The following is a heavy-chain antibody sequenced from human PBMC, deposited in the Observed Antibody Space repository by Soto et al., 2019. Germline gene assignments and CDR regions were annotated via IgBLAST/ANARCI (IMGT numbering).Heavy chain of an antibody. CDR2: ISSTTNYI. J-gene: IGHJ4*02. CDR3: ARESEDLTSNFDY. CDR1: GDTFTTYD. V-gene: IGHV3-21*06. Sequence: GASVKVSCKASGDTFTTYDINWVRQAPGKGLEWVSSISSTTNYIYYGDSMKGRFTISRDNAKNSLYLEMNSLRAEDTAVYYCARESEDLTSNFDYWGQGTLVTVSS.